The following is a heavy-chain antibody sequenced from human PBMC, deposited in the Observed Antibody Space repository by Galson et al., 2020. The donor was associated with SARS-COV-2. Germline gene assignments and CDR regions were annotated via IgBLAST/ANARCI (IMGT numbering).Heavy chain of an antibody. D-gene: IGHD3-22*01. CDR1: GFSLSTSGMC. Sequence: SGPTLVKPTQTLTLTCTFSGFSLSTSGMCVSWIRQPPGKALEWLARIDWDDDKFYSTSLKTRLTISKDTSKNQVVLTMTNMDPVDTATYYCARIYYDSRKYYFDYWGQGTLVTVSS. CDR2: IDWDDDK. CDR3: ARIYYDSRKYYFDY. J-gene: IGHJ4*02. V-gene: IGHV2-70*17.